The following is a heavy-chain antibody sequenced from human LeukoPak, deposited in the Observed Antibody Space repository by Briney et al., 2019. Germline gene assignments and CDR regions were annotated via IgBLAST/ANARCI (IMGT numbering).Heavy chain of an antibody. J-gene: IGHJ4*02. CDR2: ISSGSNYI. CDR1: GFTFSSYT. Sequence: GGSLRLSCAASGFTFSSYTMNWVRQAPGKGLEWVSCISSGSNYIYYANSVKGRFTISRDNVQNSLYLQMNSLRAEDTAVYYCARPYYGDYGGGYWGQGALVTVSS. CDR3: ARPYYGDYGGGY. D-gene: IGHD4-17*01. V-gene: IGHV3-21*01.